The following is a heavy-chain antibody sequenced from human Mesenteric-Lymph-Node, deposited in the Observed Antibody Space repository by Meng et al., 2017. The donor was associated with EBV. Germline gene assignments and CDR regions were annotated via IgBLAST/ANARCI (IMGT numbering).Heavy chain of an antibody. D-gene: IGHD2-15*01. V-gene: IGHV1-18*01. Sequence: QVQVVQSGAEVKKPGASGEVSCKASGYTFINYGISWVRQAPGQGLEWMGWISGYTGNTKYAEKVQGRVTITTDTSTSTAYMELGSLRSNDTAVYYCARDQYCSGGSCLEIDFWGQGTLVTVSS. J-gene: IGHJ4*02. CDR1: GYTFINYG. CDR2: ISGYTGNT. CDR3: ARDQYCSGGSCLEIDF.